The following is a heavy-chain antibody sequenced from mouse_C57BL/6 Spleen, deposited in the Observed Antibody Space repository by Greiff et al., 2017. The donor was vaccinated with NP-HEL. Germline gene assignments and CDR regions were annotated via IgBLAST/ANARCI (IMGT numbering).Heavy chain of an antibody. CDR2: IYPGNSDT. CDR1: GYTFTSYW. J-gene: IGHJ1*03. D-gene: IGHD2-4*01. CDR3: TRHYDWGWYFDV. V-gene: IGHV1-5*01. Sequence: EVQRVESGTVLARPGASVKMSCKTSGYTFTSYWMHWVKQRPGQGLEWIGAIYPGNSDTSYNQKFKGKAKLTAVTSASTAYMELSSLTNEDSAVYYCTRHYDWGWYFDVWGTGTTVTVSS.